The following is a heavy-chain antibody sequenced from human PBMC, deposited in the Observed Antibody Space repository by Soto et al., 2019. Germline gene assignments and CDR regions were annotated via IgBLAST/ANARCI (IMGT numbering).Heavy chain of an antibody. CDR2: ISSNGGST. V-gene: IGHV3-64D*08. CDR1: GFTFSSYA. Sequence: GGSLRLSCSASGFTFSSYAMHWVRQAPGKGLEYVSAISSNGGSTYYADSVKGRFTISRDNSKNTLYLQMSSLRAEDTAVYYCVKAPAYGGNPARGHFDYWGQGTLVTVSS. CDR3: VKAPAYGGNPARGHFDY. D-gene: IGHD4-17*01. J-gene: IGHJ4*02.